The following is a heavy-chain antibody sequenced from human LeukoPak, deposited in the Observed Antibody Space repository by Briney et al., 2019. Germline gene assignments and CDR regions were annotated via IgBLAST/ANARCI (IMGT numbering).Heavy chain of an antibody. Sequence: PGGSLRLSCAASGFTFSSYAMHWVRQAPGKGLEWVAVISYDGSNKYYADSVKGRFTISRDNSKNTLYLQMNSLRAEDTAVYYCARDSQIDGGYYWGFTRYYYYYMDVWGKGTTVTISS. CDR2: ISYDGSNK. CDR3: ARDSQIDGGYYWGFTRYYYYYMDV. J-gene: IGHJ6*03. D-gene: IGHD3-22*01. CDR1: GFTFSSYA. V-gene: IGHV3-30*04.